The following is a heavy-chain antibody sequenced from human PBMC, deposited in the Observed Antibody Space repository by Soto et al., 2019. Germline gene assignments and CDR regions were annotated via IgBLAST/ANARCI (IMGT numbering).Heavy chain of an antibody. CDR3: TRTDGRFLEWLSGMDV. Sequence: GGSLRLSCAASGFTFSGSAMHWVRQASGKGLEWVGRIRSKANSYATAYAASVKGRFTISRDDSKNTAYLQMNSLKTEDTAVYYCTRTDGRFLEWLSGMDVWGQGTTVTVSS. D-gene: IGHD3-3*01. V-gene: IGHV3-73*01. J-gene: IGHJ6*02. CDR1: GFTFSGSA. CDR2: IRSKANSYAT.